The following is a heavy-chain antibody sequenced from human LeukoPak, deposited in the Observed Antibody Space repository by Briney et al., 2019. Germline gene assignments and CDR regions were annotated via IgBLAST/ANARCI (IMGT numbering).Heavy chain of an antibody. CDR2: FDPEDGET. Sequence: GASVKVSCKVSGYTLTELSMHWVRQAPGKGLEWMGGFDPEDGETIYAQKFRGRVTMTEDTSTDTAYMELSSLRSEDTAVYYCATDSITMVRGVYFDYWGQGTLVTVSS. V-gene: IGHV1-24*01. CDR1: GYTLTELS. CDR3: ATDSITMVRGVYFDY. D-gene: IGHD3-10*01. J-gene: IGHJ4*02.